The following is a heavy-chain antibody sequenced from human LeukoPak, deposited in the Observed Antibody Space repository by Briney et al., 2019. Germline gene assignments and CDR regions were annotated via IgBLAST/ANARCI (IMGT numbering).Heavy chain of an antibody. CDR2: IYSGGST. Sequence: GGSLRLSCAASGFTVSSNSMNWVRQAPGKGLEWVSVIYSGGSTYYADSVKGRFTISRDNSKNTLYLQMNSLRAEDTAVYHCARDHEYSYGLSFDYWGQGTLVTVSS. CDR3: ARDHEYSYGLSFDY. J-gene: IGHJ4*02. V-gene: IGHV3-53*01. D-gene: IGHD5-18*01. CDR1: GFTVSSNS.